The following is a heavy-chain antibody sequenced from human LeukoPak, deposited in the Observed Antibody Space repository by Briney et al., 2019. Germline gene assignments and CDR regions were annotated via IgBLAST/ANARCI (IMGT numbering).Heavy chain of an antibody. V-gene: IGHV1-2*02. CDR2: INPNSGGT. CDR3: AREGKYSSGQNWFDP. CDR1: GYTFTGYY. D-gene: IGHD6-19*01. Sequence: ASVKVSCKASGYTFTGYYMHWVRQAPGQGLEWMGWINPNSGGTSYAQKFQGRVTMTRDTSISTAYMELSSLRSEDTAVYYCAREGKYSSGQNWFDPWGQGTLVTVSS. J-gene: IGHJ5*02.